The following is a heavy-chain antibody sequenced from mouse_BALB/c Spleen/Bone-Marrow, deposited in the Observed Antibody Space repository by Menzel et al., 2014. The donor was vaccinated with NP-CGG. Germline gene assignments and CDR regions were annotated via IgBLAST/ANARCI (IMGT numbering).Heavy chain of an antibody. CDR1: GFTFSSFG. V-gene: IGHV5-17*02. Sequence: EVQLVESGRGLVQPGGSRKLSCAASGFTFSSFGMHWVRQAPEKGLEWVAYISSGSSTIYYADTVKGRFTISRDNPKNTLFLQMTSLRSEDTAMYYCARMYFDYWGQGTTLTVSS. CDR2: ISSGSSTI. J-gene: IGHJ2*01. CDR3: ARMYFDY.